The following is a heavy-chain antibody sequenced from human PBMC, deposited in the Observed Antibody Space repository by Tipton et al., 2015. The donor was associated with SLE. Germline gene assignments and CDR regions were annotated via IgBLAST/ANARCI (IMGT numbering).Heavy chain of an antibody. CDR1: GFTFDDYG. V-gene: IGHV3-20*04. J-gene: IGHJ4*02. Sequence: QLVQSGGGVVRPGGSLRLSCAASGFTFDDYGMSWVRQAPGKGLEWVSDINWNGRSTTYADSVRGRFTISRDNAKNSLYLQMNSLRAEDTAFYYCARVKQLLYYFDYWGQGALVTVSS. CDR2: INWNGRST. CDR3: ARVKQLLYYFDY. D-gene: IGHD6-13*01.